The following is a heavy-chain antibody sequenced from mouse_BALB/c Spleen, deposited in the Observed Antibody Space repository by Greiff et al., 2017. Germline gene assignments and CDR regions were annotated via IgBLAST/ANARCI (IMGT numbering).Heavy chain of an antibody. Sequence: VQLQQSGAELVRPGVSVKISCKGSGYTFTDYAMHWVKQSHAKSLEWIGVISTYYGDASYNQKFKGKATMTVDKSSSTAYMELARLTSEDSAIYYCARGGIYYGNYYAMDYWGQGTSVTVSS. CDR1: GYTFTDYA. CDR2: ISTYYGDA. V-gene: IGHV1S137*01. J-gene: IGHJ4*01. CDR3: ARGGIYYGNYYAMDY. D-gene: IGHD2-1*01.